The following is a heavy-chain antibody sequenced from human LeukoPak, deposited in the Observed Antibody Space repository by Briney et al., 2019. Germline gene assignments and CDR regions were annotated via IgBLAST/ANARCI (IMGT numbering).Heavy chain of an antibody. V-gene: IGHV2-70*11. Sequence: ESGPTLVNPTQTLTLTCTFSGFSLSTSGMCVSWIRQPPGKALEWLARIDWDDDKYYSTSLKTRLTISKDTSKNQVVLTMTNMDPVDTATYYCARIYLDTAMGNNWFDPWGQGTLVTVSS. CDR3: ARIYLDTAMGNNWFDP. D-gene: IGHD5-18*01. J-gene: IGHJ5*02. CDR2: IDWDDDK. CDR1: GFSLSTSGMC.